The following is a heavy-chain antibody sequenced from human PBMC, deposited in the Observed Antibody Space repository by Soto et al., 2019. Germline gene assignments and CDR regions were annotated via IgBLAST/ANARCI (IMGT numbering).Heavy chain of an antibody. D-gene: IGHD2-21*02. CDR3: ARGGLVVVVTAALDY. J-gene: IGHJ4*02. CDR1: GDTFTDYY. V-gene: IGHV1-46*01. CDR2: VNPSGAHT. Sequence: QVQLVPSGDEVKKPGASVKVSCKASGDTFTDYYIHWVRQAPGQGLEWMETVNPSGAHTTYAQHFLGRMTMTRDTSTSTLYMELTSLPTEDTAVYYCARGGLVVVVTAALDYWGQGTLVTVSS.